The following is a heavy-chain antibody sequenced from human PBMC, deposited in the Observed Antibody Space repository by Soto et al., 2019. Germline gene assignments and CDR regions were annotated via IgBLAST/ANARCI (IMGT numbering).Heavy chain of an antibody. CDR3: ARPGWHLSRTSCYGPRCINYYYGMDV. CDR1: GGAISSSSYY. J-gene: IGHJ6*01. D-gene: IGHD2-2*01. CDR2: IYYSGSP. Sequence: SETLSHTCTVPGGAISSSSYYWASIRQPPGKGLEWIGSIYYSGSPYYNPSLKSRDTISVDTSKNQFSLKLISVTAADTAVYYCARPGWHLSRTSCYGPRCINYYYGMDVLVQGTMVT. V-gene: IGHV4-39*01.